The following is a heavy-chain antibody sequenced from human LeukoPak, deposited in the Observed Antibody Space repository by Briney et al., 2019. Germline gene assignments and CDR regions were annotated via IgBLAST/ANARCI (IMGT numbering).Heavy chain of an antibody. CDR1: GGSISSSSYY. D-gene: IGHD3-10*01. CDR3: ARSSYYYAADAFDI. J-gene: IGHJ3*02. V-gene: IGHV4-61*01. Sequence: SETLSLTCTVSGGSISSSSYYWSWIRQPPGKGLEWIGYIYYSGSTNYNPSLKSRVTISVDTSKTQFSLKLSSVTAADTAVYYCARSSYYYAADAFDIWGQGTMVTVSS. CDR2: IYYSGST.